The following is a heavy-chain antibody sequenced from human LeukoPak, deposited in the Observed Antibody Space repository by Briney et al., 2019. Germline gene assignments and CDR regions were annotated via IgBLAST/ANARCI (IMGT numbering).Heavy chain of an antibody. D-gene: IGHD5-24*01. CDR2: IWHDGSNK. CDR3: AKDGDAYTEFYYYYMDV. J-gene: IGHJ6*03. CDR1: GFTFSDYG. Sequence: GGSLRLSCAASGFTFSDYGLPWVRQAPGKGLEWVALIWHDGSNKYYADSVMGRFTISRDNSKNTLYLQMNSLRAEDTAMYYCAKDGDAYTEFYYYYMDVWGKGTTVTVSS. V-gene: IGHV3-33*06.